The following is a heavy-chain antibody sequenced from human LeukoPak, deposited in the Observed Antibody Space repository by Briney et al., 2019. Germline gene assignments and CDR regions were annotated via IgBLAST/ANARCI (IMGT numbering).Heavy chain of an antibody. CDR1: GFTFSSYS. V-gene: IGHV3-48*02. Sequence: GGSLRLSCAASGFTFSSYSMTWVRQAPGKGLEWVSYISSSSTIYYADSVKGRFTISRDNAKNSLYLQMNSLRDEDTAVYYCASFYGSGSYLDYWGQGTLVTVSS. D-gene: IGHD3-10*01. CDR3: ASFYGSGSYLDY. CDR2: ISSSSTI. J-gene: IGHJ4*02.